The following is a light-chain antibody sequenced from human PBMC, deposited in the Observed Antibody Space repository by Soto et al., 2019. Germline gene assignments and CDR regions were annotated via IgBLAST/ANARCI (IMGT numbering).Light chain of an antibody. V-gene: IGKV3-11*01. CDR1: QNISNY. CDR2: DVS. Sequence: IVLIQSPATLSVSPGERATLCCRASQNISNYLIWYQQKPGQAPRLLIYDVSNRATDIPARFSGSGSGTDFTLTISSLEPEDFAVYYCQQYGSSPPITFGQGTRLEI. CDR3: QQYGSSPPIT. J-gene: IGKJ5*01.